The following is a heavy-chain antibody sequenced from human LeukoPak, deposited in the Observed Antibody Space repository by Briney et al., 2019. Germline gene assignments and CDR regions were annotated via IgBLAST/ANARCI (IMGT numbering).Heavy chain of an antibody. Sequence: PSETLSLTCTVSGGSISSGGYYWSWIRQHPGKGLEWIGYIYYSGSTYYNPSLRGRVTISVDTSKNQFSLKLSSVTAADTAVYYCARGLGRRDAFDIWDQGTMVTVSS. J-gene: IGHJ3*02. CDR2: IYYSGST. V-gene: IGHV4-31*03. CDR3: ARGLGRRDAFDI. D-gene: IGHD1-26*01. CDR1: GGSISSGGYY.